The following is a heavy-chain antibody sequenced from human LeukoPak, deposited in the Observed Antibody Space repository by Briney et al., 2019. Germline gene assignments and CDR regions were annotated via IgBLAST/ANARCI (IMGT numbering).Heavy chain of an antibody. J-gene: IGHJ4*02. CDR3: ATPLGNWNDVYYFDY. CDR2: FDPEDGET. V-gene: IGHV1-24*01. Sequence: GASVKVSCXVSGYTLTELSMHWVRQAPGKGLEWMGGFDPEDGETIYAQKFQGRVTMTEDTSTDTAYMELSSLRSEDTAVYYCATPLGNWNDVYYFDYWGRGTLVTVSS. CDR1: GYTLTELS. D-gene: IGHD1-1*01.